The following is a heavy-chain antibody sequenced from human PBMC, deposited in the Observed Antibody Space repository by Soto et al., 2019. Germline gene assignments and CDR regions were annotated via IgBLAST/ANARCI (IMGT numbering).Heavy chain of an antibody. D-gene: IGHD2-8*01. CDR2: ISYSGST. CDR1: AGSISTFNYY. CDR3: ARSAQWDGFDP. Sequence: QVQLQESGPGLVRPSQTLSLTCTVSAGSISTFNYYWSWIRQHPEKGLEWIGYISYSGSTFYHSSRKRRVTISLDTSKKQFSLTLTSVTAADTAVYYCARSAQWDGFDPWGQGTMVTVSS. J-gene: IGHJ3*01. V-gene: IGHV4-31*03.